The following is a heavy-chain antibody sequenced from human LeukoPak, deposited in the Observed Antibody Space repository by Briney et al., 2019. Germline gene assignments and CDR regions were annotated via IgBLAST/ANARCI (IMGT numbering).Heavy chain of an antibody. J-gene: IGHJ4*02. CDR2: ISGSGGST. CDR1: GFTFSSYW. V-gene: IGHV3-23*01. Sequence: HPGGSLRLSCAASGFTFSSYWMHWVRQAPGKGLEWVSAISGSGGSTYYADSVKGRFTISRDNSKNTLYLQMNSLRAEDTAVYYCAKDPYYDYVWGSYRYGPPPVSFDYWGQGTLVTVSS. CDR3: AKDPYYDYVWGSYRYGPPPVSFDY. D-gene: IGHD3-16*02.